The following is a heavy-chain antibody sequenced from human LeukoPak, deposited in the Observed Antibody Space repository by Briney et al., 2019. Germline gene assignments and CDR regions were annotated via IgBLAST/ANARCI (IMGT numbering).Heavy chain of an antibody. J-gene: IGHJ4*02. CDR1: GGSISSSSYY. Sequence: PSETLSPTCTVSGGSISSSSYYWGWIRQPPGKGLEWIGSINYSGNTYYDPSLKSRVTISVDTSRNQFSLKLSSVTAADTALYYCARIDTVVLPSTMFDYWGQGTLVTVSS. CDR3: ARIDTVVLPSTMFDY. V-gene: IGHV4-39*01. D-gene: IGHD2-2*01. CDR2: INYSGNT.